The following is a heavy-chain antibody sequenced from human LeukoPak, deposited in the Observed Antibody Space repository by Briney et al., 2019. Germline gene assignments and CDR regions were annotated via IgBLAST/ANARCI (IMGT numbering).Heavy chain of an antibody. D-gene: IGHD5-24*01. J-gene: IGHJ2*01. CDR1: GGSISSYY. CDR2: VFYTGST. CDR3: ARDQMTRSWYFDL. V-gene: IGHV4-59*12. Sequence: PSETLSLTCTVSGGSISSYYWSWIRQPPGKGLEWIGYVFYTGSTDYNPSLKSRVTISLDTSKNQFSLKLTSVTAADTAVYYCARDQMTRSWYFDLWGRGTLVTVSS.